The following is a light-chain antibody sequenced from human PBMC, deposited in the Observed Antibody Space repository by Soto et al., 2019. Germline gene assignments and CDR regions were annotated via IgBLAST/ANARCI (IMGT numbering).Light chain of an antibody. CDR1: QSVSSN. CDR3: QQYNNWPRA. Sequence: EIVMTQSPATLSVSPGERATLSCRASQSVSSNLAWYQQKPGQAPRLLIYGASTRATGIPARFSGSGSGTEFTLTISSLQSDDFEVYYCQQYNNWPRAFGKGTKVDIX. J-gene: IGKJ1*01. CDR2: GAS. V-gene: IGKV3D-15*01.